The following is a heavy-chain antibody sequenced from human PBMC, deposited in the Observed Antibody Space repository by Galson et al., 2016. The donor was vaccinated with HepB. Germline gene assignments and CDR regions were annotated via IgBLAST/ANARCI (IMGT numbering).Heavy chain of an antibody. V-gene: IGHV2-5*01. J-gene: IGHJ3*02. Sequence: PALVKPTQTLTLTCAFSGFSLSTSGVGVGWIRQPPGKALEWLALIYWNDHKRYSPSLQIRLTITQDTSKKQVVLTMTNMDPVDTATYFCALTGSYQASDGFDIWGQGTMVTVSS. CDR2: IYWNDHK. D-gene: IGHD1-26*01. CDR1: GFSLSTSGVG. CDR3: ALTGSYQASDGFDI.